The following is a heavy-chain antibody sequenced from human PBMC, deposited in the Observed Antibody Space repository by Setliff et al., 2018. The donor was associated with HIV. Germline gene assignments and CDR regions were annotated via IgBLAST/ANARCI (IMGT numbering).Heavy chain of an antibody. CDR2: IYYSGSS. Sequence: PSETLSLTCTVSGGSISSGGYYWGWIRQPPGKGLEWIGNIYYSGSSYYNPSLKSRVTISVDTSKNQFSLKLSSVTAADTAVYYCARRGYSSGYFGYWGQGMLVTVSS. V-gene: IGHV4-39*01. CDR3: ARRGYSSGYFGY. CDR1: GGSISSGGYY. J-gene: IGHJ4*02. D-gene: IGHD6-19*01.